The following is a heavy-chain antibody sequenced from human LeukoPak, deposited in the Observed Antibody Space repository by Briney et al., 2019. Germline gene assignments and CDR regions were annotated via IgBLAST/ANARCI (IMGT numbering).Heavy chain of an antibody. D-gene: IGHD3-22*01. V-gene: IGHV1-69*05. J-gene: IGHJ4*02. CDR1: GGTFSSYA. Sequence: SVKVSCKASGGTFSSYAISWVRQAPGQGLEWMGRIIPIFGTANYAQKFQGRVTITTDESTSTAYMELSSLRSEDTAVYYCARFDSSGYYYDYWGQGTLVTVSS. CDR2: IIPIFGTA. CDR3: ARFDSSGYYYDY.